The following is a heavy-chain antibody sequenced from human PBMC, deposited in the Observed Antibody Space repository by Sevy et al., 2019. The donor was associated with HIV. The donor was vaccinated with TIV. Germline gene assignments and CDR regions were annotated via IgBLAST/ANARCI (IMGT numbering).Heavy chain of an antibody. V-gene: IGHV3-7*01. CDR3: SRAQQVTMLVVIGGLYFDF. CDR1: GFTFSSYW. Sequence: GGSLRLSCAASGFTFSSYWMTWVRQAPGKGLEWVANIKQDMSEKYYADSVKGRFTISRDNARNSLYLQMESLRAEDTAVYYCSRAQQVTMLVVIGGLYFDFWGQGTLVTVSS. J-gene: IGHJ4*02. CDR2: IKQDMSEK. D-gene: IGHD3-22*01.